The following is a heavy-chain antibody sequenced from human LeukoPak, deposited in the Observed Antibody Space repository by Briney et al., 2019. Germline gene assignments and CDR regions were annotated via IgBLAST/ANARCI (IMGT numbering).Heavy chain of an antibody. CDR3: ARETREATVNPHDAFDI. D-gene: IGHD4-17*01. CDR1: GGTFSSYA. V-gene: IGHV1-69*05. J-gene: IGHJ3*02. Sequence: GPSVKVSCKASGGTFSSYAISWVRQAPGQGLEWMGGIIPIFGTANYAQKFQGRVTITTDESTSTAYMELSSLRPEDTAVYYCARETREATVNPHDAFDIWGQGTMVTVSS. CDR2: IIPIFGTA.